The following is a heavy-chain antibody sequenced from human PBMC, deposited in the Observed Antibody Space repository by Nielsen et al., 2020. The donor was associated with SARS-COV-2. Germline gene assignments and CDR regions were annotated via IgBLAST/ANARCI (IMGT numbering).Heavy chain of an antibody. CDR2: IYGGGATA. V-gene: IGHV3-23*03. CDR1: GFTFSNHA. Sequence: GGSLRLSCAASGFTFSNHAMSWVRQAPGMGLQWVSVIYGGGATAHYADSVKGRFTISRDNAKNSIYLQMNSLRAEDTAVYYCRGWLATFDIWGQGTLVTVSS. CDR3: RGWLATFDI. D-gene: IGHD3-22*01. J-gene: IGHJ3*02.